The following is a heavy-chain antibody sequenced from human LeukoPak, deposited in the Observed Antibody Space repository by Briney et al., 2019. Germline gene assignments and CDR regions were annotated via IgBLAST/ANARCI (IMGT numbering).Heavy chain of an antibody. D-gene: IGHD3-22*01. CDR1: GFTFSSYW. CDR2: ISYDGSNK. CDR3: AKAVDSSFDY. V-gene: IGHV3-30*18. J-gene: IGHJ4*02. Sequence: GGSLRLSCAASGFTFSSYWMSWVRQAPGKGLEWVAVISYDGSNKYYADSVKGRFTISRDNSKNTLYLQMNSLRAEDTAVYYCAKAVDSSFDYWGQGTLVTVSS.